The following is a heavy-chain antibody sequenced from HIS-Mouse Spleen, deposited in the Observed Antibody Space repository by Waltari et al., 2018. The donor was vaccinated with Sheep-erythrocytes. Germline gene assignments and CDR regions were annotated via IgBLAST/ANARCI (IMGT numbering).Heavy chain of an antibody. D-gene: IGHD2-21*02. Sequence: AASGFTFSNFDMHWVRQAPGKGLEWVTVITYEGSNKYYADSVKGRFTIARDNSKNTLDLQMTSLRAEDTAVYYCAKEDCGGDCPFDYWGQGTLVTVSS. CDR1: GFTFSNFD. CDR2: ITYEGSNK. V-gene: IGHV3-30*18. J-gene: IGHJ4*02. CDR3: AKEDCGGDCPFDY.